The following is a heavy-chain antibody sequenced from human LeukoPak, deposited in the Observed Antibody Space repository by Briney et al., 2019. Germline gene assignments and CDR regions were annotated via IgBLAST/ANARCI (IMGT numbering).Heavy chain of an antibody. CDR1: IYRFSSYE. V-gene: IGHV3-48*03. CDR2: FSSCGNSI. CDR3: AELGNTMIGGV. Sequence: GGSLRLSCAASIYRFSSYEMKWVPQAPGKGLEWVSYFSSCGNSIYHADSVKGRFIISRENAKDSLYLQMNSLRAEDTAVYYCAELGNTMIGGVWGKGTTVTISS. D-gene: IGHD3-10*02. J-gene: IGHJ6*04.